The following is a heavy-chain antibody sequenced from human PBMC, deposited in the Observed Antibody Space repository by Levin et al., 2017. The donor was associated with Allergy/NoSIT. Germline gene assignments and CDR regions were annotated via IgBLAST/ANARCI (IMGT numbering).Heavy chain of an antibody. V-gene: IGHV4-59*01. CDR1: GGSISSYY. Sequence: LSQTLSLTCTVSGGSISSYYWSWIRQPPGKGLEWIGYIYYSGSTNYNPSLKSRVTISVDTSKNQFSLKLSSVTAADTAVYYCARGEGYYGMDVWGQGTTVTVSS. CDR2: IYYSGST. J-gene: IGHJ6*02. CDR3: ARGEGYYGMDV.